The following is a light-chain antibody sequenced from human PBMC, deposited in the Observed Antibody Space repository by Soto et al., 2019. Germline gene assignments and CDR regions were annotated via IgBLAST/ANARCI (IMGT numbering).Light chain of an antibody. V-gene: IGKV3-20*01. CDR1: QSLRSTS. CDR3: QHYGGSPPIT. J-gene: IGKJ5*01. CDR2: GAS. Sequence: IMLTQSPGTLSLSPGERATLSCRAIQSLRSTSLAWYQQKPGQAPRLLIYGASNRATGIPDKFSGGGSGTDFTLTISRLEPEDFAVYYCQHYGGSPPITFGQGTRLEIK.